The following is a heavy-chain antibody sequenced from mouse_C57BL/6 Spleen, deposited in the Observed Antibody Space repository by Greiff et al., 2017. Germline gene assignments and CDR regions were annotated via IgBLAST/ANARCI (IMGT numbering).Heavy chain of an antibody. CDR1: GYTFTSYW. CDR3: ARRGNYDYEGSWFAY. Sequence: QVQLKQPGAELVMPGASVKLSCKASGYTFTSYWMHWVKQRPGQGLEWIGEIDPSDSYTNYNQKFKGKSTLTVDKSSSTAYMQLSSLTSEDSAVYYCARRGNYDYEGSWFAYWGQGTLVTVSA. D-gene: IGHD2-4*01. V-gene: IGHV1-69*01. CDR2: IDPSDSYT. J-gene: IGHJ3*01.